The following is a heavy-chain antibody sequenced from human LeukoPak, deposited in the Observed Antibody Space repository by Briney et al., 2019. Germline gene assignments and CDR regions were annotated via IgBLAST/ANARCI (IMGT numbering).Heavy chain of an antibody. V-gene: IGHV3-13*04. CDR3: TRVDSSAYSD. D-gene: IGHD3-22*01. CDR2: IGTAGDT. J-gene: IGHJ4*02. CDR1: GFTFSGYD. Sequence: GGSLRLSCAASGFTFSGYDMHWVCQATGKGLEWVSGIGTAGDTYYAGSVKGRFTISRENAKNSLYLQMNSLRAGDTAVYYCTRVDSSAYSDWGQGTLVTVSS.